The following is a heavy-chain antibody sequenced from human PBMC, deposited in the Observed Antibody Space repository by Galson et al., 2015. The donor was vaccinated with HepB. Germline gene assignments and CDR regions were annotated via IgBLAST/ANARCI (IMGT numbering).Heavy chain of an antibody. J-gene: IGHJ3*02. V-gene: IGHV5-51*01. D-gene: IGHD3-22*01. Sequence: QSGAEVKKPGESLKISCKGSGYSFTSYWIGWVRQMPGKGLEWMGIIYPGDSDTRYSPSFQGQVTISADKSISTAYLQWSSLKASDTAMYYCAKAYYYDSSGYYYKLDAFDIWGQGTMVTVSS. CDR2: IYPGDSDT. CDR1: GYSFTSYW. CDR3: AKAYYYDSSGYYYKLDAFDI.